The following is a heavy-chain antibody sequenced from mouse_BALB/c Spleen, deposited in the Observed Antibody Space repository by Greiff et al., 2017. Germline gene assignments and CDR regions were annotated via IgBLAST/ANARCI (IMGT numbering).Heavy chain of an antibody. V-gene: IGHV1-69*02. CDR1: GYTFTSYW. Sequence: QVQLQQSGAELVKPGAPVKLSCKASGYTFTSYWMNWVKQRPGRGLEWIGRIDPSDSETHYNQKFKDMATLTVDKSSSTAYIQLSSLTSEDSAVYYCARIYYGSSYYFDYWGQGTTLTVSS. J-gene: IGHJ2*01. D-gene: IGHD1-1*01. CDR3: ARIYYGSSYYFDY. CDR2: IDPSDSET.